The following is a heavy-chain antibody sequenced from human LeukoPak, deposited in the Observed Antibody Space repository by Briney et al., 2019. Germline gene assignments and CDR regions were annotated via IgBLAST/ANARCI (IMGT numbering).Heavy chain of an antibody. CDR2: ISGSGGST. V-gene: IGHV3-23*01. J-gene: IGHJ4*02. CDR1: GFTFSSYA. D-gene: IGHD3-10*01. CDR3: ARVVYGSGSYYRFFDY. Sequence: PGGSLRLSCAASGFTFSSYAMSWVRQAPGKGLEWVSAISGSGGSTYYADSVKGRFTISRDNSKNTLCLQMNSLRPEDTAVYYCARVVYGSGSYYRFFDYWGQGTLVTVSS.